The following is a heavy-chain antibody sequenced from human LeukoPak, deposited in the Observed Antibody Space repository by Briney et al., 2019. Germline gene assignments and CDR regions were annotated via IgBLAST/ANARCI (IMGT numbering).Heavy chain of an antibody. Sequence: PSETLSLTCAVSGGSISSGGYSWSWIRQPPGKGLEWIGYIYYSGSTYYNPSLKSRVTISVDTSKNQFSLKLSSVTAADTAVYYCASNSYQSAFDIWGQGTMVTVSS. CDR3: ASNSYQSAFDI. CDR2: IYYSGST. D-gene: IGHD2-2*01. J-gene: IGHJ3*02. V-gene: IGHV4-30-4*07. CDR1: GGSISSGGYS.